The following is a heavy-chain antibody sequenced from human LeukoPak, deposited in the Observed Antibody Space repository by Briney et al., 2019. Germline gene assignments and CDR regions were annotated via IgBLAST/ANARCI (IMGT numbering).Heavy chain of an antibody. Sequence: GGSLRLSCAASGFTFSSYGMHWVRQAPGKGLEWVAVIWYDGSNKYYADSVKGRLTISRDNSKKTLYLQMNSLRAEDTAVYYCASSGLFYGSGSHFDYWGQGTLVTVSS. CDR3: ASSGLFYGSGSHFDY. J-gene: IGHJ4*02. D-gene: IGHD3-10*01. CDR2: IWYDGSNK. CDR1: GFTFSSYG. V-gene: IGHV3-33*01.